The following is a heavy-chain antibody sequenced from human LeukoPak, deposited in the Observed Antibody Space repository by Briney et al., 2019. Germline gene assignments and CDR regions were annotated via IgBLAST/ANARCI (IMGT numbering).Heavy chain of an antibody. CDR1: GFTFSSYW. J-gene: IGHJ4*02. V-gene: IGHV3-7*01. Sequence: GGSLRLSCAASGFTFSSYWMSWVRQAPGKGLEWVANIKQNGSEKYYVDSVKGRFTISRDNAKNSLYLQMNSLRAEDTAVYYCAREQTGIAARFDYWGQGTLVTVSS. D-gene: IGHD6-6*01. CDR3: AREQTGIAARFDY. CDR2: IKQNGSEK.